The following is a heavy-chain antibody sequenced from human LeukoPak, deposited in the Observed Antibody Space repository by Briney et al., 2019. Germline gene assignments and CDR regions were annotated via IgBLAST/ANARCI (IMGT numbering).Heavy chain of an antibody. J-gene: IGHJ6*02. CDR1: GFALSSHW. CDR2: VNRDGSET. CDR3: ARNNGIDV. Sequence: GGSLRLSCAASGFALSSHWMTWVRQVLGRGPEWVANVNRDGSETYYLDSVKGRFTISKDNAKNSLYLQMNSLRAEDTALYHCARNNGIDVWGQGTTVIVSS. V-gene: IGHV3-7*03.